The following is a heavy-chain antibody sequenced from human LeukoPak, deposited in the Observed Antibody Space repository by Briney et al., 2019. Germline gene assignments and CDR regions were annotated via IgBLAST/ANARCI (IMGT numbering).Heavy chain of an antibody. D-gene: IGHD3-10*01. Sequence: PSETLSLTCAVSGGSISSGGYSWSWIRQPPGKGLEWIGYIYHSGSTYYNPSLKSRVTISADRSKNQFSLKLSSVTAADTAVYYCAREFVYGSGSYYDYWGQGTLVTVSS. CDR2: IYHSGST. CDR1: GGSISSGGYS. CDR3: AREFVYGSGSYYDY. V-gene: IGHV4-30-2*01. J-gene: IGHJ4*02.